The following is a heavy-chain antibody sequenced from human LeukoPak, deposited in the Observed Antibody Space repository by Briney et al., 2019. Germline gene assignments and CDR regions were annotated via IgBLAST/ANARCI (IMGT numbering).Heavy chain of an antibody. CDR2: IYYSGST. J-gene: IGHJ4*02. D-gene: IGHD3-10*01. V-gene: IGHV4-59*01. CDR3: ARSHGSGSYYNLNDY. Sequence: PSETLSLTCTVSGGSISSYYWSWIRQPPGKGLEWIGYIYYSGSTNYNPSLRSRVTISVDTSKNQFSLKLSSVTAADTAVYYCARSHGSGSYYNLNDYWGQGNLVTVSS. CDR1: GGSISSYY.